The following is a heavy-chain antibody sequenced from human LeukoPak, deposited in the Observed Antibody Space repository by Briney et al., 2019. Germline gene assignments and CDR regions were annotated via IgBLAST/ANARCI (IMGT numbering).Heavy chain of an antibody. Sequence: GGSLRLSCAASGFTFSSYAMSWVRQAPGKGLEWISTIGGSSTTYDADSVKGRFTISRDNSKNTLFLQMNSLRAEDTAVYYCAKDRGYYYGMDVWGQGTTVTVSS. J-gene: IGHJ6*02. V-gene: IGHV3-23*01. CDR2: IGGSSTT. CDR1: GFTFSSYA. CDR3: AKDRGYYYGMDV.